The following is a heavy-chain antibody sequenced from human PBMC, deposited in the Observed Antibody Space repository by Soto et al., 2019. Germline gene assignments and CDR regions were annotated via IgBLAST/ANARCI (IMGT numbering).Heavy chain of an antibody. CDR3: ARDPYGGTSLDFDY. V-gene: IGHV3-30*14. CDR2: ISYDGSHK. J-gene: IGHJ4*02. CDR1: GFTFSSYA. D-gene: IGHD2-15*01. Sequence: QVQLVESGGGVVQPGRSLRLSCAASGFTFSSYAMHWVRQAPGKGLEWVAVISYDGSHKNYGDSVKGRFTISRDHSQNTVYLQMNSLRGEDTAVYYCARDPYGGTSLDFDYWGQGTRVTVSS.